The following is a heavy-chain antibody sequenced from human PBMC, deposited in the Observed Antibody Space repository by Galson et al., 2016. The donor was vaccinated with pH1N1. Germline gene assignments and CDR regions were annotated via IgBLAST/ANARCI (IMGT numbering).Heavy chain of an antibody. Sequence: LSLTCTVSGGSISSTDYYWNWIRQPAGKGLECIGRIYSSGRTNYNPSLKTRVTMSVDTSKNQFSLKLRSVTAADTAVYFCARDRAPKSFDWLSYFDSWGQGTLVTVSS. D-gene: IGHD3-9*01. V-gene: IGHV4-61*02. J-gene: IGHJ4*01. CDR2: IYSSGRT. CDR1: GGSISSTDYY. CDR3: ARDRAPKSFDWLSYFDS.